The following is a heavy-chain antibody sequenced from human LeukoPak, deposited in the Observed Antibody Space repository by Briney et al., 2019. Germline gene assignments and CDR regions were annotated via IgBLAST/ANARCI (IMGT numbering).Heavy chain of an antibody. D-gene: IGHD3-10*01. J-gene: IGHJ4*02. Sequence: SETLSLTCAVYGGSFSGYYWSWIRHPPGKGLEWIGEINHSGSTNYNPSLKSRVTISVDTSKNQFSLKLSSVTAADTAVYYCARDYYGSGSYVFDYWGQGTLVTVSS. CDR1: GGSFSGYY. CDR3: ARDYYGSGSYVFDY. V-gene: IGHV4-34*01. CDR2: INHSGST.